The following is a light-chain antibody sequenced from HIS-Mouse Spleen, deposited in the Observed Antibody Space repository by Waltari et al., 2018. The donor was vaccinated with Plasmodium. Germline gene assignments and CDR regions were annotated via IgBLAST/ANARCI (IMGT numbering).Light chain of an antibody. CDR1: QSVSSSS. Sequence: EIVLTQSPGTLSLSPGERATLSCRASQSVSSSSLAWDQQKPGQAPRLLIYGATGRATGIPDRFSGSGSGTDFTLTISRLEPEDFAVYYCQQYGSSPQVTFGGGTKVEIK. CDR3: QQYGSSPQVT. CDR2: GAT. V-gene: IGKV3-20*01. J-gene: IGKJ4*01.